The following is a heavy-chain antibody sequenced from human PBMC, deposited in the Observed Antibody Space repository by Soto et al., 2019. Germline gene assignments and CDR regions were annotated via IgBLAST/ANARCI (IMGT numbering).Heavy chain of an antibody. CDR2: ISGSGGST. CDR3: AKDRGGDFWSGYYATFDD. Sequence: GGSLRLSCAASGFTFSSYAMSWVRQAPGKGLEWVSAISGSGGSTYYADSVKGRFTISRDNSKNTLYLQMNSLRAEDASVYYCAKDRGGDFWSGYYATFDDWGQGTLVTVSS. CDR1: GFTFSSYA. J-gene: IGHJ4*02. D-gene: IGHD3-3*01. V-gene: IGHV3-23*01.